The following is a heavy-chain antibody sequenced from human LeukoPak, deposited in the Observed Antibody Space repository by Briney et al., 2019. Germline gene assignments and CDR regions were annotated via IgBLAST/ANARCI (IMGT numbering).Heavy chain of an antibody. CDR2: ISSSSSTI. D-gene: IGHD3-10*01. CDR1: GFTFSSYS. Sequence: GRSLRLSCAASGFTFSSYSMNWVRQAPGKGLEWVSYISSSSSTIYYADSVKGRFTISRDNAKNSLYLQMNSLRAEDTAVYYCARVREAFDIWGQGTMVTVSS. V-gene: IGHV3-48*04. J-gene: IGHJ3*02. CDR3: ARVREAFDI.